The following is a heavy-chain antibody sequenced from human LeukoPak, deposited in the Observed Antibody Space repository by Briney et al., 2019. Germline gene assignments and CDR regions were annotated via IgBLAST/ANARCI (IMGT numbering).Heavy chain of an antibody. Sequence: PSETLSLTCTVSGGSISSSSYYWGWIRQPAGKGLEWIGRIYTSGSTNYNPSLKSRVTISVDTSKNQFSLKLSSVTAADTAVYYCARDCSSTSCPLRVDPWGQGTLVTVSS. J-gene: IGHJ5*02. CDR3: ARDCSSTSCPLRVDP. D-gene: IGHD2-2*01. V-gene: IGHV4-61*02. CDR1: GGSISSSSYY. CDR2: IYTSGST.